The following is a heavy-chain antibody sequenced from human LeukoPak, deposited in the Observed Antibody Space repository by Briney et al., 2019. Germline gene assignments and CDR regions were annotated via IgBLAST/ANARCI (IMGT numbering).Heavy chain of an antibody. Sequence: GGSLRLSCAASGFDFNTYAMHWVRQAPGKVLEWVALISYDGAKKYHADSVKGRFTISRDNSKNTLYLQMGSLRAEDMAVYYCARVQWELRDLGAFDIWGQGTMVTVSS. CDR1: GFDFNTYA. V-gene: IGHV3-30*14. J-gene: IGHJ3*02. CDR3: ARVQWELRDLGAFDI. D-gene: IGHD1-26*01. CDR2: ISYDGAKK.